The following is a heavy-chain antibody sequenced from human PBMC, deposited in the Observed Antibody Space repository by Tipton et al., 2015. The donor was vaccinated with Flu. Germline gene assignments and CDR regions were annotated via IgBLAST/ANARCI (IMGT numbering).Heavy chain of an antibody. D-gene: IGHD3-22*01. Sequence: SVSNNYLSWVRQPPGKGPEWIGSMLYGGSTYYNPSLESRVTISLDTSKNQFSLKLSSVTAADTAVYYCARDDSGFNDYWGPGTLVTVSS. CDR1: SVSNNY. CDR3: ARDDSGFNDY. V-gene: IGHV4-39*07. J-gene: IGHJ4*02. CDR2: MLYGGST.